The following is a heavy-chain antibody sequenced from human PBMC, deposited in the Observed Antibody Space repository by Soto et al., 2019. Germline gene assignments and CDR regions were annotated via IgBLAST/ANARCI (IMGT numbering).Heavy chain of an antibody. CDR3: AREPATAKPEGVDF. D-gene: IGHD1-1*01. J-gene: IGHJ4*02. V-gene: IGHV1-2*02. Sequence: RASVKVSFKASGYTFSDYYIHWVRQAPGQGLEWMGWINPNSGGTKYAPKFQGGVTMTRDTSITTAYMELSRLRSGDTAVYYCAREPATAKPEGVDFWGQGTLVTVSS. CDR2: INPNSGGT. CDR1: GYTFSDYY.